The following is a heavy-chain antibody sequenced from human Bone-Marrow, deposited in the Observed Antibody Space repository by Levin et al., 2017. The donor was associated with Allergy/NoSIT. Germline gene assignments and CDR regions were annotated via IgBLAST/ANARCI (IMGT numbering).Heavy chain of an antibody. CDR1: GFTFSTYS. V-gene: IGHV3-48*01. Sequence: GESLKISCAASGFTFSTYSFHWVRQAPGKGLEWVSYISGNTDTVYYADSVKGRFTISRDNAKNSLFLQMNSLRAEETAVYYCARRDDSADSLDYWGQGTVVTVSS. D-gene: IGHD4-17*01. CDR3: ARRDDSADSLDY. CDR2: ISGNTDTV. J-gene: IGHJ4*02.